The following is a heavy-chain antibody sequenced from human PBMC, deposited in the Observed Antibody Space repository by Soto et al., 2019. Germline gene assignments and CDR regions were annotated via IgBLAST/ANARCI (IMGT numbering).Heavy chain of an antibody. J-gene: IGHJ6*02. CDR3: ARGVAVAGNSYGLEV. CDR2: ISAYNGDT. CDR1: GYTFTSYG. V-gene: IGHV1-18*04. Sequence: QGQLVQSGAEVKKPGASVKVSCKASGYTFTSYGISWVRQAPGQGLEWTGWISAYNGDTSSAQSLQGRVTMTTDTYTRTADKELRSLRSDGTAAYYCARGVAVAGNSYGLEVWGQGTTVTVSS. D-gene: IGHD6-19*01.